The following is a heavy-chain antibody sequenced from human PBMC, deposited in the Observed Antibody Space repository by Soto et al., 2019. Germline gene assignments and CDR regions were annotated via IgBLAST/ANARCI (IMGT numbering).Heavy chain of an antibody. Sequence: GASVKVSCKASGYTFTGYYMHWVRQAPGQGLEWMGWINPNSGGTNYAQEFRGRVTLTRDTSISTAYMELSRLRSDDTALYYCARDYGDAFDIWGQGTMVTVS. D-gene: IGHD4-17*01. CDR1: GYTFTGYY. V-gene: IGHV1-2*02. J-gene: IGHJ3*02. CDR3: ARDYGDAFDI. CDR2: INPNSGGT.